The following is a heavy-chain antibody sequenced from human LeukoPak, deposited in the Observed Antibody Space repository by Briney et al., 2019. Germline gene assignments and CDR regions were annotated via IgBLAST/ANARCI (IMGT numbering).Heavy chain of an antibody. CDR3: ARDGGYCGAGSCYDY. Sequence: PGGPLRLSCAASGFTFTNYWMSWVRQAPGKGLEWVASIRQDGSETYYEDSVKGRFTISRDNAKNSLYLQMNSLRAEDTAMYFCARDGGYCGAGSCYDYWGQGTLVTVSS. CDR2: IRQDGSET. CDR1: GFTFTNYW. J-gene: IGHJ4*02. V-gene: IGHV3-7*01. D-gene: IGHD2-15*01.